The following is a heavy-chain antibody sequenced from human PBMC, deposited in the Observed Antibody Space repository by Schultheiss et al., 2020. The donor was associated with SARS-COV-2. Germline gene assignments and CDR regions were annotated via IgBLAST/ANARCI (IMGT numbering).Heavy chain of an antibody. CDR1: GFNLRNYW. CDR3: ARGSKAYYMDV. Sequence: GGSLRLSCAASGFNLRNYWMDWVRQAPGKGLEWVSAISGSGGSTYYADSVKGRFTISRDNSKNTLYLQMNSLRAEDTAVYYCARGSKAYYMDVWGKGTTVTVSS. V-gene: IGHV3-23*01. J-gene: IGHJ6*03. CDR2: ISGSGGST.